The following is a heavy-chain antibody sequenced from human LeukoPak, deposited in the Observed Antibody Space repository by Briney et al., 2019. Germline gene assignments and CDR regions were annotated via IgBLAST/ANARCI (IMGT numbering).Heavy chain of an antibody. CDR3: AIDSEMATTFLDY. J-gene: IGHJ4*02. Sequence: PGGSLTLSCAAPGFNFSSSGMGWTRQAPGKGLEWVANIKEDGSWKHYAVSVKGRFTISRDNSKNTLYLQMNSLRAEDTAVYYCAIDSEMATTFLDYWGQGTLVTVSS. V-gene: IGHV3-7*01. D-gene: IGHD5-24*01. CDR2: IKEDGSWK. CDR1: GFNFSSSG.